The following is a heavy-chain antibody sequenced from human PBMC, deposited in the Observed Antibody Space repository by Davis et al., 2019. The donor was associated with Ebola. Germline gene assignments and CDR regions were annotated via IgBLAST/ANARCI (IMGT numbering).Heavy chain of an antibody. CDR3: AREVVGHSSGWTYYYYGMDV. J-gene: IGHJ6*02. Sequence: GESLKISCAASGFTFSSYWMHWVRQAPGKGLVWVSRINSDGSSTSYADSVKGRFTISRDNAKNTLYLQMNSLRAEDTAVYYCAREVVGHSSGWTYYYYGMDVWGQGTTVTVSS. D-gene: IGHD6-19*01. CDR2: INSDGSST. CDR1: GFTFSSYW. V-gene: IGHV3-74*01.